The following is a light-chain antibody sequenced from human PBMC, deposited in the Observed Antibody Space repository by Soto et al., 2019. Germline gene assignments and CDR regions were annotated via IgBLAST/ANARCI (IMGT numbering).Light chain of an antibody. CDR2: SAN. V-gene: IGLV1-44*01. Sequence: QAVVTQPPSASGTPGQRVTISCSGSSSNIGSNTVNWYQQLPGTAPKLLIYSANQRPSGVPDRFSGSKSGTSASLAISGLQSEDEADYYCAAGDDSLNGPVFGGGTKLTVL. J-gene: IGLJ2*01. CDR3: AAGDDSLNGPV. CDR1: SSNIGSNT.